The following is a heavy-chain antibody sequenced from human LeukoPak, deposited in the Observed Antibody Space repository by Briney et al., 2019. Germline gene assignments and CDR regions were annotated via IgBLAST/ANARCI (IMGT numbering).Heavy chain of an antibody. D-gene: IGHD3-10*01. CDR1: GFTFSSYE. J-gene: IGHJ4*02. CDR2: IKKDGSEK. Sequence: GGSLRLSCAASGFTFSSYEMNWVRQAPGKGLEWVANIKKDGSEKYYVDSVKGRFTISRDNSKNTLYLQMNSLRAEDTAVYYCAKDGRRFGELARGYFDYWGQGTLVTVSS. V-gene: IGHV3-7*01. CDR3: AKDGRRFGELARGYFDY.